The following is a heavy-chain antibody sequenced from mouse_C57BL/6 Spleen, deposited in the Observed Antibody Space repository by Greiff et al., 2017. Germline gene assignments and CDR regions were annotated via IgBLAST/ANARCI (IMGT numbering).Heavy chain of an antibody. CDR3: TRDYDDDVAWFAY. CDR1: GFTFSNYW. Sequence: EVKLEESGGGLVQPGGSMKLSCVASGFTFSNYWMNWVRQSPEKGLEWVAQIRLKSDNYATHYAESVKGRFTISRDDSKSSVYLQMNNLRAEDTGIYYCTRDYDDDVAWFAYWGQGTLVTVSA. V-gene: IGHV6-3*01. J-gene: IGHJ3*01. D-gene: IGHD2-4*01. CDR2: IRLKSDNYAT.